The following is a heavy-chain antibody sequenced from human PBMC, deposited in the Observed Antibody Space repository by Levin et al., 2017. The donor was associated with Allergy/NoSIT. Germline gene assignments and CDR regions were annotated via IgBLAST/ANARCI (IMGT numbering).Heavy chain of an antibody. D-gene: IGHD6-13*01. Sequence: SQTLSLTCTVSGGSISSSSYYWGWIRQPPGKGLEWIGSIYYSGSTYYNPSLKSRVTISVDTSKNQFSLKLSSVTTADTAVDYCARHEGSSWSYDYWGQGTLVTVSS. CDR3: ARHEGSSWSYDY. J-gene: IGHJ4*02. CDR2: IYYSGST. V-gene: IGHV4-39*01. CDR1: GGSISSSSYY.